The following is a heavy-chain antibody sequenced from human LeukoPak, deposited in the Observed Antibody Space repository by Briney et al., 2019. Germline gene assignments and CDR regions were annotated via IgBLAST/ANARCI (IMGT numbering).Heavy chain of an antibody. D-gene: IGHD6-13*01. J-gene: IGHJ3*02. Sequence: ASVNVSCTASGYTFTGYYMHWVRQAPGQGLEWMGWINPNSGGTKYAQKFQGRVTMPRDTSISTAYMELSRLRSDAPAVYYCARGAYSSSWGRPWDIWGQATMVTVSS. CDR3: ARGAYSSSWGRPWDI. CDR1: GYTFTGYY. CDR2: INPNSGGT. V-gene: IGHV1-2*02.